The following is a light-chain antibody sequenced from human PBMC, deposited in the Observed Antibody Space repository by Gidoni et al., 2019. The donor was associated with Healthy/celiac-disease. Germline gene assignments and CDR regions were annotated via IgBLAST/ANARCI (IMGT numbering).Light chain of an antibody. CDR1: QSVSSSY. J-gene: IGKJ1*01. CDR3: QQYGSSPT. V-gene: IGKV3-20*01. CDR2: GAS. Sequence: IVLTQSPGTLSLSPGERATLSCRASQSVSSSYLAWYQQKPGQAPRLLIYGASSRDTGIPDRFSGSGSGTDFTLTISRLEPEDFAVYYCQQYGSSPTFGQXTKVEIK.